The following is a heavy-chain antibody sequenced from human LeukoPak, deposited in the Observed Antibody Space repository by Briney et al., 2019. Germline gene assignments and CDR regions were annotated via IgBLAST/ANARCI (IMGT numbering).Heavy chain of an antibody. D-gene: IGHD2/OR15-2a*01. CDR1: GGTFSSYA. Sequence: GASVKVSCKASGGTFSSYAISWVRQAPGQGLEWMGGIIPIVGTANYAQKFQGRVTITADKSTSTAYMELSSLRSEDTAVYYCARRGRDKWIPFYGAFDIWGQGTMVTVSS. J-gene: IGHJ3*02. V-gene: IGHV1-69*06. CDR3: ARRGRDKWIPFYGAFDI. CDR2: IIPIVGTA.